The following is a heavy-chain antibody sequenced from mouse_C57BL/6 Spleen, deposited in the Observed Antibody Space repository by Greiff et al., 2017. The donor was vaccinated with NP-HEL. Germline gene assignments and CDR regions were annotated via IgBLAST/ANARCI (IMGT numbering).Heavy chain of an antibody. Sequence: EVKLMESGPELVKPGASVKMSCKASGYTFTDYNMHWVKQSHGKSLEWIGYINPNNGGTSYNQKFKGKATLTVNKSSSTAYMELRSLTSEDSAVYYCASLEGGGYYAPFAYWGQGTLVTVSA. J-gene: IGHJ3*01. V-gene: IGHV1-22*01. CDR3: ASLEGGGYYAPFAY. D-gene: IGHD2-3*01. CDR1: GYTFTDYN. CDR2: INPNNGGT.